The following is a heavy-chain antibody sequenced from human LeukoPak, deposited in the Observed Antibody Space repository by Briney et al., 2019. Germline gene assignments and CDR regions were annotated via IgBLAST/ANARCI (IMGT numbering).Heavy chain of an antibody. Sequence: SVKVSCKASGGTFSSYAISWVRQAPGQGLEWMGGIIPIFGTANYAQKFQGRVTITADESTSTAYMELSSLRSEDTAVYYCASTPSYYDFWSFFDYWGQGTLVTVSS. D-gene: IGHD3-3*01. CDR1: GGTFSSYA. CDR3: ASTPSYYDFWSFFDY. CDR2: IIPIFGTA. V-gene: IGHV1-69*13. J-gene: IGHJ4*02.